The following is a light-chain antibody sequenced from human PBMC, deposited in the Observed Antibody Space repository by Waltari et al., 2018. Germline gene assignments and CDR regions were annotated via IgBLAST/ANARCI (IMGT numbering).Light chain of an antibody. V-gene: IGKV3-15*01. CDR3: QQYDTWPRT. CDR2: GAS. CDR1: QGGSTN. Sequence: EIVMSQSPGNLSASPGESASLACRASQGGSTNLVWYQHKPGQPPRLLMYGASARATGIPAKFSGSVSGTEFTLTSSSLQSEDVAVYYCQQYDTWPRTFGQGTKVEIK. J-gene: IGKJ1*01.